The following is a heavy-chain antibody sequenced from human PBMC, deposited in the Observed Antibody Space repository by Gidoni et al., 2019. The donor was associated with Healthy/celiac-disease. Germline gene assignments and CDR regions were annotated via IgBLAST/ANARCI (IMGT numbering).Heavy chain of an antibody. J-gene: IGHJ5*02. Sequence: QVQLQESGPGLGKPSQTLSLTGTVSGGSIRSGEYYWSWSRQPPGKGLEWIGYIYYSGSTYYNPSLKRRVTISVDPSKNQFSLKLSSVTAADTAVYYCARDGTGYRSSPDPYNWFDPWGQGTLVTVSS. V-gene: IGHV4-30-4*01. CDR1: GGSIRSGEYY. D-gene: IGHD6-13*01. CDR3: ARDGTGYRSSPDPYNWFDP. CDR2: IYYSGST.